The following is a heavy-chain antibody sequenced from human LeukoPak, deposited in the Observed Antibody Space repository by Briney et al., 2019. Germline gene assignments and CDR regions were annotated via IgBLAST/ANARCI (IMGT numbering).Heavy chain of an antibody. Sequence: ASVKVSCKASGYTFTSYGISWVRQAPGQGLEWMGWMSAYNGNTNYAQKLQGRVTMTTDTSTSTAYMELRSLRSDDTAVYYCARVVSTAMVTPDFDYWGQGTLVTVSS. J-gene: IGHJ4*02. D-gene: IGHD5-18*01. CDR1: GYTFTSYG. CDR3: ARVVSTAMVTPDFDY. V-gene: IGHV1-18*01. CDR2: MSAYNGNT.